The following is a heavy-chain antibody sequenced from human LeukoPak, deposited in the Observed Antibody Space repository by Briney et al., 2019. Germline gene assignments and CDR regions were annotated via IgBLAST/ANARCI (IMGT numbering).Heavy chain of an antibody. Sequence: PGGSLRLSCVASGFPIGDFAMHWVRQAPGQGLEWVSLISGDGVSTFFADSVKGRFSISRDNSKNSLFLEMSSLRTEDTAMYYCARESGKFDYWGQGTLVAVSS. CDR2: ISGDGVST. J-gene: IGHJ4*02. V-gene: IGHV3-43*02. CDR1: GFPIGDFA. CDR3: ARESGKFDY.